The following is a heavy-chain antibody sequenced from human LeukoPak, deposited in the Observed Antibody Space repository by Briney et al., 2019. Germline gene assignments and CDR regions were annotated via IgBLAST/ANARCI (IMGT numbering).Heavy chain of an antibody. V-gene: IGHV3-23*01. D-gene: IGHD3-10*01. CDR1: GFTFSSYA. CDR3: EKSRNYYGSGTFDY. CDR2: ISGSGGST. Sequence: GGSLRLSCAASGFTFSSYAMSWVRQAPGKGLEWVSAISGSGGSTYYADSVKGRFTISRDNSKNTLYLQMNSLRAEDTAVYYCEKSRNYYGSGTFDYWGQGTLVTVSS. J-gene: IGHJ4*02.